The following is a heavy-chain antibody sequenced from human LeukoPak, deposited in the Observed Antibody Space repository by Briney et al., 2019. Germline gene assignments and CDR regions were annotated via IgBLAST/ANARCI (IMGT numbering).Heavy chain of an antibody. CDR2: IHPSGTT. V-gene: IGHV4-4*07. J-gene: IGHJ4*02. CDR1: GVSISSYY. Sequence: SETLSLTCTVSGVSISSYYWTWIRQPAGKGLEWIGRIHPSGTTNHNPSLKSRVIMSLDMSNNQFSLKVRSVTAADTAAYYCARETEVPGGRSWDFWGQGTLVTVSS. CDR3: ARETEVPGGRSWDF. D-gene: IGHD6-19*01.